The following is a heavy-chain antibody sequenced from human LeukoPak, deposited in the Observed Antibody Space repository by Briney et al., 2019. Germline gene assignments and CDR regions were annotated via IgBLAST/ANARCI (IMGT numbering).Heavy chain of an antibody. J-gene: IGHJ4*02. D-gene: IGHD6-13*01. CDR3: ARVPYTYSSSWYYFDY. Sequence: GSSVKVSCKASGGTFSSYAISWVRQAPGQGLEWMGRIIPIFGIANYAQKFQGRVTTTADKSTSTAYMEPSSLRSEDTAVYYCARVPYTYSSSWYYFDYWGQGTLVTVSS. CDR1: GGTFSSYA. V-gene: IGHV1-69*04. CDR2: IIPIFGIA.